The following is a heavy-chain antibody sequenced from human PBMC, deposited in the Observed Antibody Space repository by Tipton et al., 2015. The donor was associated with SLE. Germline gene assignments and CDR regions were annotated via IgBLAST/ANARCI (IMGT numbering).Heavy chain of an antibody. CDR3: AKDAVGYSSGWVYFDY. CDR1: EFTFGHYS. D-gene: IGHD6-19*01. CDR2: ISSISRYM. V-gene: IGHV3-11*06. Sequence: SLRLSCAASEFTFGHYSMSWIRQAPGKGLEWVSSISSISRYMYYADSVKGRFTISRDNSKNTLYLQMNSLRAEDTAVYYCAKDAVGYSSGWVYFDYWGQGTLVTVSS. J-gene: IGHJ4*02.